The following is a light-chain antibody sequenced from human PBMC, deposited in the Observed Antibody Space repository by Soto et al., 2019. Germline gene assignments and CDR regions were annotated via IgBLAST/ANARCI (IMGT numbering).Light chain of an antibody. CDR1: QSVSSY. CDR3: QQYNNWPPT. V-gene: IGKV3-15*01. CDR2: XXS. J-gene: IGKJ5*01. Sequence: EMVMTQSPATLYLSPGEVATLSFRSSQSVSSYLSLXQQKPXXPXXXXIYXXSARAIXIPARFSGSGSGTEFTLTISSLQSEDFAVYYCQQYNNWPPTFGQGTRLEIK.